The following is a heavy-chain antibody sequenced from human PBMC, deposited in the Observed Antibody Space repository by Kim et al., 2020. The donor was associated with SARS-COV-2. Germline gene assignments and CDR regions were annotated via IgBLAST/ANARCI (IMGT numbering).Heavy chain of an antibody. V-gene: IGHV1-2*04. D-gene: IGHD3-10*01. CDR3: ARDRSVQGDYGMDV. J-gene: IGHJ6*02. CDR2: INPNSGGT. Sequence: ASVKVSCKASGYTFTGYYMHWVRQAPGQGLEWMGWINPNSGGTNYAQKFQGWVTMTRDTSISTAYMELSRLRSDDTAVYYCARDRSVQGDYGMDVWGQGTTVTVSS. CDR1: GYTFTGYY.